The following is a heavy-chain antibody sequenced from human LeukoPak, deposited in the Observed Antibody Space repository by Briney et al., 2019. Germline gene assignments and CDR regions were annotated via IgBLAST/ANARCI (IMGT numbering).Heavy chain of an antibody. D-gene: IGHD5-18*01. CDR1: GFPFSNYS. Sequence: GGSLRLSCAASGFPFSNYSMNWVRQAPGKGLEWVSYISSSGSIIYYADSVKGRFTVSRDNAENSLYLQMNSLRADDTAVYYCARDGWTWIQGRWGLDPWGQGSLVTVSP. CDR2: ISSSGSII. CDR3: ARDGWTWIQGRWGLDP. V-gene: IGHV3-48*04. J-gene: IGHJ5*02.